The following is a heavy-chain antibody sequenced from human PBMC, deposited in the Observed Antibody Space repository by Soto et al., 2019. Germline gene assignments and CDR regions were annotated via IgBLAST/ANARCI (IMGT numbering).Heavy chain of an antibody. Sequence: ASGKVAGKASGYTFIGYYMDWVRHAPGQGLELMGSINPNSGGTNYAQKFQGRVTMTRDTSIRTAYMELSRLRSDDPAVYYCASDIVVVPAAALGSYYYYYGMDVWGQGTTVTVSS. CDR3: ASDIVVVPAAALGSYYYYYGMDV. V-gene: IGHV1-2*02. CDR2: INPNSGGT. J-gene: IGHJ6*01. D-gene: IGHD2-2*01. CDR1: GYTFIGYY.